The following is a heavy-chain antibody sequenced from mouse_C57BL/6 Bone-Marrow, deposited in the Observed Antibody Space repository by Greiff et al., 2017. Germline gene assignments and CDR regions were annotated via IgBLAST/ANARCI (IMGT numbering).Heavy chain of an antibody. CDR2: INPSSGYT. D-gene: IGHD1-1*01. V-gene: IGHV1-4*01. J-gene: IGHJ3*01. CDR1: GYTFTSYT. Sequence: VKLMESGAELARPGASVKMSCKASGYTFTSYTMHWVKQRPGQGLEWIGYINPSSGYTKYNQKFKDKATLTADKSSSTAYMQLSSLTSEDSAVYYCARLLRIAWFAYWGQGTLVTVSA. CDR3: ARLLRIAWFAY.